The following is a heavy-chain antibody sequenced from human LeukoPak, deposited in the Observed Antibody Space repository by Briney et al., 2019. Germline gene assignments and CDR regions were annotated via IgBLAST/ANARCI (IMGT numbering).Heavy chain of an antibody. CDR2: ISGTGGTT. CDR3: YGSGNRGMRSFYFDY. CDR1: GFTFSSYG. Sequence: GGSLRLSRAASGFTFSSYGMSWVRQAPGKGLEWVSAISGTGGTTYYADSVKGRFTISRDNSKNTLYLQMNSLRAEDTAVYYCYGSGNRGMRSFYFDYWGQGTLVTVSS. J-gene: IGHJ4*02. V-gene: IGHV3-23*01. D-gene: IGHD3-10*01.